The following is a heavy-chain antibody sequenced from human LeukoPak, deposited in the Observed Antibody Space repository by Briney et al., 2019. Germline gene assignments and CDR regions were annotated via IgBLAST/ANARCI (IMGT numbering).Heavy chain of an antibody. V-gene: IGHV3-11*01. Sequence: SLTLSCAASTFIFSDFHMSWHPPAPGMGLVWSSYIGTRSNLIYYADPVKGRFTICTDHATNSLYLQINSLRDEARAVYSSAREARGSGRVIAYGGQGRLVTLPS. CDR1: TFIFSDFH. CDR3: AREARGSGRVIAY. D-gene: IGHD1-26*01. J-gene: IGHJ4*02. CDR2: IGTRSNLI.